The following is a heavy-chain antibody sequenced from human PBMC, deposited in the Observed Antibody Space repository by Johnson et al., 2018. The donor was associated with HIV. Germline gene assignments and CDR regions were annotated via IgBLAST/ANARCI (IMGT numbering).Heavy chain of an antibody. CDR1: GIPVSSNY. CDR3: AKDRGYSGSPPDAFDI. J-gene: IGHJ3*02. CDR2: IFIVGDV. Sequence: LLVESGGGLVQPGGSLRLSCAASGIPVSSNYMSWVRQAPGKGLEWVSVIFIVGDVYFADSVQGRFTISRDNAKNTLYLKMNSLRAEDTAVYYCAKDRGYSGSPPDAFDIWGQGTMVTVSS. V-gene: IGHV3-66*02. D-gene: IGHD1-26*01.